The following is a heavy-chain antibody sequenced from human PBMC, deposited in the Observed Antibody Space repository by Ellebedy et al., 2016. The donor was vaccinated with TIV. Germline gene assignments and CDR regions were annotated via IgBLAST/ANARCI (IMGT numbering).Heavy chain of an antibody. CDR2: LQSGGTT. J-gene: IGHJ4*02. CDR1: GVTVSSNH. Sequence: GESLKISCAAPGVTVSSNHMNWVRQAPGKGLEWVSVLQSGGTTHYADSVKGRFTISRDNSKNTLYLQMNSLRAEDTAVYYCAEDGEFVMVVPGRAFDYWGQGTLVTVSS. CDR3: AEDGEFVMVVPGRAFDY. V-gene: IGHV3-66*01. D-gene: IGHD2-15*01.